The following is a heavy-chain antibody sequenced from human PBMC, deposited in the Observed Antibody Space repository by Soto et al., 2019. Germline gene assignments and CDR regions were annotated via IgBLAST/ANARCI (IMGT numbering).Heavy chain of an antibody. CDR2: IIPIFGTA. Sequence: SVKVSCKASGDTFSSYAISWVRQAPGQGLEWMGGIIPIFGTANYAQKFQGRVTITADESTSTAYMELSSLRSEDTAVYYCATPYDSSGYMAYYFDYWGQGTLVTVSS. CDR1: GDTFSSYA. V-gene: IGHV1-69*13. CDR3: ATPYDSSGYMAYYFDY. D-gene: IGHD3-22*01. J-gene: IGHJ4*02.